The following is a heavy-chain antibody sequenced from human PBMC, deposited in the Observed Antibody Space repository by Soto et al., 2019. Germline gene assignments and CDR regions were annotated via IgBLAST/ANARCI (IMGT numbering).Heavy chain of an antibody. Sequence: QVQLVQSGAEVKKPGSSVKVSCKASGGTFSSYAISWVRQAPGQGLEWMGGIIPIFGTANYAQKFQGRVTITADESTSTAYMGLSSLRTEDTAVDYCARGNTAYYYYGMDGWGQGTTVTDSS. CDR3: ARGNTAYYYYGMDG. J-gene: IGHJ6*02. CDR2: IIPIFGTA. CDR1: GGTFSSYA. D-gene: IGHD4-17*01. V-gene: IGHV1-69*01.